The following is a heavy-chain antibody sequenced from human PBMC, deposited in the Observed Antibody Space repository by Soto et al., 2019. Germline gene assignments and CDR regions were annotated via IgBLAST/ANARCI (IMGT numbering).Heavy chain of an antibody. CDR1: GYSFSSYW. CDR2: IYPGDSDT. J-gene: IGHJ6*02. V-gene: IGHV5-51*01. D-gene: IGHD6-13*01. CDR3: ARHRGQYGAAGTYYYYGMDV. Sequence: ESLKFSCQGSGYSFSSYWIGGVRQMPGKGLEWMGIIYPGDSDTRYSPSLQGQVTISADKSISTAYLQWSSLKASDTAMYYCARHRGQYGAAGTYYYYGMDVWGQGTAVAVSS.